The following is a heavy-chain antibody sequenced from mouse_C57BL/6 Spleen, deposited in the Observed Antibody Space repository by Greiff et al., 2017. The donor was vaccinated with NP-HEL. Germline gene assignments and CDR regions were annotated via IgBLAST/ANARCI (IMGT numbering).Heavy chain of an antibody. CDR1: GYTFTSYW. V-gene: IGHV1-5*01. Sequence: EVQLQQSGTVLARPGASVKMSCKTSGYTFTSYWMHWVKQRPGQGLEWIGAIYPGNSDTSYNQKFKGKAKLTAVTSASTAYMELSSLTNEDSAVYYCTREKNYYGSSHYFDYWGQGTTLTVSS. CDR3: TREKNYYGSSHYFDY. CDR2: IYPGNSDT. J-gene: IGHJ2*01. D-gene: IGHD1-1*01.